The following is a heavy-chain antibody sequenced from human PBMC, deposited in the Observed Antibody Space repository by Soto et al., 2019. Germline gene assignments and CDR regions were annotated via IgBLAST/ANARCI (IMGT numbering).Heavy chain of an antibody. V-gene: IGHV1-58*02. J-gene: IGHJ4*02. CDR3: AAVSLQWLYYFDY. Sequence: GASVKVCCKDSGFTFTSSAMQWVRQARGQRLEWIGWIVVGSGHTNYAQKFQESVTITRDMSTSTAYMELSSLKSEDTAVYYCAAVSLQWLYYFDYWGQGTLVTVSS. D-gene: IGHD6-19*01. CDR2: IVVGSGHT. CDR1: GFTFTSSA.